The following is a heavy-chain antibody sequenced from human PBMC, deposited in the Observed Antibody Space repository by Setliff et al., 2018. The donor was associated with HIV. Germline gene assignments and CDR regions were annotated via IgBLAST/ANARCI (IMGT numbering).Heavy chain of an antibody. D-gene: IGHD3-9*01. CDR3: VRERDDLTGYHQDY. J-gene: IGHJ4*02. V-gene: IGHV4-61*02. CDR1: GGSIDSGSYY. Sequence: SETLSLTCTVSGGSIDSGSYYWSWIRQPAGKGLAWIGRIYATGSTNYNPSLKSRVTISVDTYKNQFSLTLSSVTAADTAVYYCVRERDDLTGYHQDYWGQGTLVTVSS. CDR2: IYATGST.